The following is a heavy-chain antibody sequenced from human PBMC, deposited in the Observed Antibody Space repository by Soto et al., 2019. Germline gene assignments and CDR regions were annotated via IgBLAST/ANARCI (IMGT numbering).Heavy chain of an antibody. CDR3: ARVRGGGPFDD. V-gene: IGHV4-31*03. Sequence: KTSETLSLTCTVSGGSISGGVYYWIWIRQHPGKVLEWIGYIYYSGSTYYNPSLKSRVTISVDTSKNQFSLKLSSVAAADTAVYYCARVRGGGPFDDWGQGTLVTVSS. J-gene: IGHJ4*02. CDR1: GGSISGGVYY. CDR2: IYYSGST. D-gene: IGHD1-26*01.